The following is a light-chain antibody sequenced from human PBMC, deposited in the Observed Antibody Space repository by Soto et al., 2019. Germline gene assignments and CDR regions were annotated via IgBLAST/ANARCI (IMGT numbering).Light chain of an antibody. CDR1: QSVSSSY. Sequence: EIVLTHSPGTLSLSPCERATLYCSASQSVSSSYLAWYQQKPGQAPRLLIYYISTRATGIPARFSGSGSGTEFTLTINSLQSEDSAVYYCQQHNQWPITFGQGTRLEIK. V-gene: IGKV3D-20*02. J-gene: IGKJ5*01. CDR3: QQHNQWPIT. CDR2: YIS.